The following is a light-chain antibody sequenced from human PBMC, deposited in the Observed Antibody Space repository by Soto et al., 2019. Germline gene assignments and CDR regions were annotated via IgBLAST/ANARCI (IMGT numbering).Light chain of an antibody. J-gene: IGKJ4*01. CDR1: QSISNW. CDR2: KAS. Sequence: DIQMTQSPSTLPASVGDRVTITCRASQSISNWLAWYQQKPGKAPKLLIYKASSLESGVPSRFSGSGSGTEFTLTTNSLHPDDFATYYCQQYKSYWITFGGGTKVEI. V-gene: IGKV1-5*03. CDR3: QQYKSYWIT.